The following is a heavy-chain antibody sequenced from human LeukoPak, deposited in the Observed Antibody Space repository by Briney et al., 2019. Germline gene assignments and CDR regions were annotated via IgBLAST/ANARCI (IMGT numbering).Heavy chain of an antibody. D-gene: IGHD3-10*02. V-gene: IGHV4-39*01. CDR2: IYYSGST. CDR3: ARHGDCSGTKGDYKDV. J-gene: IGHJ6*03. CDR1: GGSISSSSYY. Sequence: SETLSLTCTVSGGSISSSSYYWGWIRQPPGKGLEWIGSIYYSGSTYYNPSLKSRVTISVDTSKNQFSLKLSSVTAADTAVYYRARHGDCSGTKGDYKDVWGKGTTVTVSS.